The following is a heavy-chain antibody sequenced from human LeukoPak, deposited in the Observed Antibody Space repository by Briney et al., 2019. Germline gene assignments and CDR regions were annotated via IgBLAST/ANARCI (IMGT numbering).Heavy chain of an antibody. Sequence: PSETLSLTCTVSSGSISSDSYYWSWLRQPAGQGLDWIVRNYSSGSTNYNPTPKSRVTISVDTSKNQFSLKLSSVTTTDTAVYYCARAGSSGWPRDYYYMDVRGKGTTVTVSS. CDR3: ARAGSSGWPRDYYYMDV. CDR2: NYSSGST. CDR1: SGSISSDSYY. V-gene: IGHV4-61*02. J-gene: IGHJ6*03. D-gene: IGHD6-19*01.